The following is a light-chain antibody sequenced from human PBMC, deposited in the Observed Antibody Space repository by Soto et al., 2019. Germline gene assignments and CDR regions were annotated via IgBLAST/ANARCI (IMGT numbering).Light chain of an antibody. J-gene: IGLJ2*01. CDR3: SAYAGSSTWV. CDR2: EVY. Sequence: QSVPTQPPSASGSPGQSVTFSCTGTSSDVGGYNYVSWYQQYPGKAPKLMIYEVYKRHSGVPDRFSGSKSGNTASLTVSGLQPEEEADYYCSAYAGSSTWVFGGGTKVTVL. V-gene: IGLV2-8*01. CDR1: SSDVGGYNY.